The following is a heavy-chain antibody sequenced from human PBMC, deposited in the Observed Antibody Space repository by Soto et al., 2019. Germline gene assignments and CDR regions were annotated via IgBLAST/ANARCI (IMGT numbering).Heavy chain of an antibody. CDR3: AKDATRTSGWYYFDY. CDR1: GFTFSILA. Sequence: GGSLRLSCAASGFTFSILAMGWVRQAPGKGLEWVSVIDYTGGTTYYTDSVKGRFIISRDNSKKILYLQMNSLRTEDTAIYYCAKDATRTSGWYYFDYWGRGALVTVSS. J-gene: IGHJ4*02. V-gene: IGHV3-23*01. CDR2: IDYTGGTT. D-gene: IGHD6-19*01.